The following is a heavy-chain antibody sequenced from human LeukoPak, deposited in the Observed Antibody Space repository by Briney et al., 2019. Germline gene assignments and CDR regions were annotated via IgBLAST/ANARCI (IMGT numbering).Heavy chain of an antibody. CDR3: ARNMVREPRGWFDS. CDR2: INPNSGGT. V-gene: IGHV1-2*02. Sequence: ASVKVSCKPSGYTFTGYYMHWVRQAPGQGLEWMGWINPNSGGTNYAQKFQGRVTMARDTSISTAYMELSRLRSDDTAVYYCARNMVREPRGWFDSWGQGTLVSVSS. J-gene: IGHJ5*01. CDR1: GYTFTGYY. D-gene: IGHD3-10*01.